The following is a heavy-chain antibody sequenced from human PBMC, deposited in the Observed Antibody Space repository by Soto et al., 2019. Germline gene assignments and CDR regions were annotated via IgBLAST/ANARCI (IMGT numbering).Heavy chain of an antibody. D-gene: IGHD4-17*01. CDR1: GFTFTSYA. J-gene: IGHJ4*02. Sequence: VGSLRLSCAASGFTFTSYAMTWVRQAPGKGLEWVSSIGGSGLTTYYADSVKGRFIISRDNSKNTLYLQMNSLTAEDTAIYYCAKEYGDCRNLAYYRGQRSLVTVSS. CDR2: IGGSGLTT. CDR3: AKEYGDCRNLAYY. V-gene: IGHV3-23*01.